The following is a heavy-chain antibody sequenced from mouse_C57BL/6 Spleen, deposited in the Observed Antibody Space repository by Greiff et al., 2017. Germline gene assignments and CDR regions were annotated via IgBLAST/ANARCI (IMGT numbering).Heavy chain of an antibody. D-gene: IGHD2-13*01. CDR3: ARDVGDSGLFAY. V-gene: IGHV3-6*01. CDR1: GYSITSGYY. Sequence: DVQLVESGPGLVKPSQSLSLTCSVTGYSITSGYYWNWIRQFPGNKLEWMGYISYDGSNNYNPSLKNLISIARDTSTNQFFLKLHSVTTEDTATYYCARDVGDSGLFAYWGQGTLGTVSA. CDR2: ISYDGSN. J-gene: IGHJ3*01.